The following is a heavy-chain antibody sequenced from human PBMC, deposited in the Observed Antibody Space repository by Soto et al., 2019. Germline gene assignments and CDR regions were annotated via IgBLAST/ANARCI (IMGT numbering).Heavy chain of an antibody. Sequence: GGSLRLSCAASGFTFSSYAMSWVRQAPGKGLEWVSAISGSGGSTYYADSVKGRFTISRDNSKNTLYLQMNSLRAEDTAVYYCAIGLGFYSSSSSVDYWGQGTLVTVSS. J-gene: IGHJ4*02. CDR3: AIGLGFYSSSSSVDY. CDR1: GFTFSSYA. CDR2: ISGSGGST. D-gene: IGHD6-6*01. V-gene: IGHV3-23*01.